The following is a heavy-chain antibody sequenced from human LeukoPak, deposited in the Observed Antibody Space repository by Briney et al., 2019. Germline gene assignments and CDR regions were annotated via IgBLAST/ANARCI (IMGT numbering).Heavy chain of an antibody. V-gene: IGHV4-4*09. Sequence: SETLSLTCTVSGGSISSYYWSWIRQPPGKGLEWIGYIYTSGSTNYNPSLKSRVTISVDTSKNQFSLKLSSVTAADTAVYYCARHTMVRGVSGYYYYHMDVWGKGTTVTVSS. D-gene: IGHD3-10*01. CDR3: ARHTMVRGVSGYYYYHMDV. CDR2: IYTSGST. CDR1: GGSISSYY. J-gene: IGHJ6*03.